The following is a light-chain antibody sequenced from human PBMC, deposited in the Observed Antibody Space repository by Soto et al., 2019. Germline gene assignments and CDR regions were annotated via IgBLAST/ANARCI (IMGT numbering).Light chain of an antibody. Sequence: EIVLPQSPGTLSLSPGETSTLSCRARRSVSSNYLAWYQQRPGQAPRLLINRASNRATGIPDRFTGSGSGTDFTLTINRLEPADLAVYYCQQYYTTPAITFGQGTRLEIK. V-gene: IGKV3-20*01. CDR2: RAS. CDR1: RSVSSNY. CDR3: QQYYTTPAIT. J-gene: IGKJ5*01.